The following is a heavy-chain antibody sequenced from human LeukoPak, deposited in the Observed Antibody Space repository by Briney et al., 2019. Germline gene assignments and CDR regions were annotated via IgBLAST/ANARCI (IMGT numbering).Heavy chain of an antibody. CDR3: ARDFGVIEDIVVVVAAPHPDYYYYGMDV. CDR1: GFTFSSYS. D-gene: IGHD2-15*01. Sequence: PGGSLRLSCAASGFTFSSYSMNWVRQAPGKGLEWVSSISSSSSYIYYADSVKGRFTISRDNAKNSLYLQMNSLRAEDTAVYYCARDFGVIEDIVVVVAAPHPDYYYYGMDVWGQGTTVTVSS. V-gene: IGHV3-21*01. J-gene: IGHJ6*02. CDR2: ISSSSSYI.